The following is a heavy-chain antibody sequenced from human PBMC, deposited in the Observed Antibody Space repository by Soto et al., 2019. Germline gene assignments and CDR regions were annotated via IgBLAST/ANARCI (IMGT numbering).Heavy chain of an antibody. CDR1: GGSISSYY. CDR2: IYSSGST. J-gene: IGHJ5*02. Sequence: LSLTCTVSGGSISSYYWSWIRQPAGKGLEWIGHIYSSGSTNYNPSLRSRVTMSVDTSKNQFSLKLNSVTAADTAVYYCARDVRMVATGFDPWGQGTLVTVSS. V-gene: IGHV4-4*07. CDR3: ARDVRMVATGFDP. D-gene: IGHD5-12*01.